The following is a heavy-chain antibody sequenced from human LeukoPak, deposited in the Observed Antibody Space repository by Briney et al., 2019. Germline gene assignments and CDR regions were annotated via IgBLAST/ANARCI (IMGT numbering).Heavy chain of an antibody. CDR2: IYYSGSA. V-gene: IGHV4-59*12. CDR1: GGSISGYY. D-gene: IGHD2-2*01. CDR3: ARSAALKGMDAFDI. J-gene: IGHJ3*02. Sequence: PETLSLTCTVSGGSISGYYWTWIRQPPGKGLEWIGYIYYSGSAYYNPSLKSRVTMSVDTSKNQFSLKLSSVTAADTAVYYCARSAALKGMDAFDIWGQGTMVTVSS.